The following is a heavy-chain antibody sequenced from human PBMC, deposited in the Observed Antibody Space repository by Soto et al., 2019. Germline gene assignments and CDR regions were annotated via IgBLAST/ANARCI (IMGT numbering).Heavy chain of an antibody. CDR3: TRETIAGTIGLDS. D-gene: IGHD1-7*01. J-gene: IGHJ4*02. CDR2: ISVSDVFI. CDR1: GFNVGAFA. Sequence: EVQLLESGGDLVQPGGSLRLSCAASGFNVGAFAVNWVRQAPGKGLEWVAGISVSDVFIYYSDSVRGRFYISRDASENILYLQMNSLRVDDTALYYCTRETIAGTIGLDSWGPGTLVTVSS. V-gene: IGHV3-23*01.